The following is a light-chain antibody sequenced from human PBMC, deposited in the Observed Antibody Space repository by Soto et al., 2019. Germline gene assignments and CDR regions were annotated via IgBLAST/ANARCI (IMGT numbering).Light chain of an antibody. CDR1: QSLLHSNGYNY. CDR2: LGS. V-gene: IGKV2-28*01. CDR3: MQALQTPRT. Sequence: DLVMTQSPLSLPVTPGEPASISCRSSQSLLHSNGYNYLDWYLQKPGQSPQLLIYLGSNRASGGPDRFSGSGSGTEFTLKISRVEAEDVGVYYCMQALQTPRTFGQGTRLEIK. J-gene: IGKJ5*01.